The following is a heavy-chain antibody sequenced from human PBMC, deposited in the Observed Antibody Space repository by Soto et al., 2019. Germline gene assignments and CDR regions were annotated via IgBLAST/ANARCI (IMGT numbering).Heavy chain of an antibody. CDR3: ARRARTATTNWGAFDI. CDR2: ISYSADKT. CDR1: GFTFSNYV. J-gene: IGHJ3*02. D-gene: IGHD1-7*01. V-gene: IGHV3-23*01. Sequence: GSLRLSCAASGFTFSNYVMNWVRQAPGKGLEWVSTISYSADKTFYADSVKGRFTISRDNSRDTLFLQMNSLRADDAAVYYCARRARTATTNWGAFDIWGQGTMVTVSS.